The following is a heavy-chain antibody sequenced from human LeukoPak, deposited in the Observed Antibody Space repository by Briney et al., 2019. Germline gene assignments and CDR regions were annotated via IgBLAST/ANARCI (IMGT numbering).Heavy chain of an antibody. D-gene: IGHD3-10*01. CDR1: GDSITSSSYY. V-gene: IGHV4-39*01. J-gene: IGHJ4*02. CDR3: AREYYGTFEI. CDR2: VFQSVAT. Sequence: PSETLSLTCTVSGDSITSSSYYWAWIRQPPRKGLEWIGSVFQSVATYYNPSLQSRVTMSIDPSKNQCSLRLSSVTAADTAVYYCAREYYGTFEIWGQGTLVPVSP.